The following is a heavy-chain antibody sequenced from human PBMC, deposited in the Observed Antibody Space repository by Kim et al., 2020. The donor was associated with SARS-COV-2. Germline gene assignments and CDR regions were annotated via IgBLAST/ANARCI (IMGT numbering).Heavy chain of an antibody. Sequence: GGSLRLSCAASGFTFHRYAMSWVRQAPGKGLEWVSGIFGSGFGTYYADSVKGRFSISRDNSKNILYLQMSDLRVEDTAVYYCVKNLHVTSVTFYWYFELWGRGTLIAVSS. J-gene: IGHJ2*01. CDR1: GFTFHRYA. V-gene: IGHV3-23*05. CDR3: VKNLHVTSVTFYWYFEL. CDR2: IFGSGFGT. D-gene: IGHD2-21*02.